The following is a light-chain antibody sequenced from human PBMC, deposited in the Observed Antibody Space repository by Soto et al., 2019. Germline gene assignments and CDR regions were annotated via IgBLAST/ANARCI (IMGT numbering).Light chain of an antibody. CDR1: SSDIGRYDL. CDR3: CSHAGRGSVV. V-gene: IGLV2-23*02. J-gene: IGLJ2*01. Sequence: QSALAQPASVSGSPGQSITISCTGTSSDIGRYDLVAWYQQHPGEAPKLVIYEVTKRPSGISDRFSASKSGNTASLTISGLQAEDEATYFFCSHAGRGSVVFGGGTKLTVL. CDR2: EVT.